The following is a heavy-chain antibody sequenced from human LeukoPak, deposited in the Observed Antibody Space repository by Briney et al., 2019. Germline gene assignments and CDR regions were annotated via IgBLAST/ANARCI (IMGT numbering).Heavy chain of an antibody. V-gene: IGHV3-15*01. J-gene: IGHJ4*02. CDR3: TTHIVVVTALYYFDY. CDR2: IKSKIDGGTT. D-gene: IGHD2-21*02. Sequence: GGSLRLSCAASEFTFSNAWMSWVRQAPGKGLEWVGRIKSKIDGGTTDYAAPVKGRFTISRDDSKNTLYLQMNSLKTEDTAVYYCTTHIVVVTALYYFDYWGQGTLVTVSS. CDR1: EFTFSNAW.